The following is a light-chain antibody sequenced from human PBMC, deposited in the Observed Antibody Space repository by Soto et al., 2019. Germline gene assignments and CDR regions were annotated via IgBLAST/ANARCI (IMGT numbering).Light chain of an antibody. CDR2: NVY. J-gene: IGLJ1*01. Sequence: QSALTQPASVSGSPGQSITISCTGTSSDVGAYNFVSWHQQHPGKAPKLMIYNVYDRPSGISYRFSGSKSGNTASLTISGLQGEDEADYYCSSYTTRSTLVFGSGTKVTVL. CDR3: SSYTTRSTLV. CDR1: SSDVGAYNF. V-gene: IGLV2-14*03.